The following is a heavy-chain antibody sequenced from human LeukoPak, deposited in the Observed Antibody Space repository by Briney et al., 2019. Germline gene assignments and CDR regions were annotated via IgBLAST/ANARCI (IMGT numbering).Heavy chain of an antibody. CDR2: IRYDGTNK. Sequence: PGGSLRLSCAASGFTSTYYAIHWVRQAPGKGLEWVAFIRYDGTNKNYADSVKGRFTISRDNSKNTLYLQMNSLRVEDTAVYYCAKARTRGYSYGSFDYWGQGTLVTVSS. CDR3: AKARTRGYSYGSFDY. CDR1: GFTSTYYA. V-gene: IGHV3-30*02. J-gene: IGHJ4*02. D-gene: IGHD5-18*01.